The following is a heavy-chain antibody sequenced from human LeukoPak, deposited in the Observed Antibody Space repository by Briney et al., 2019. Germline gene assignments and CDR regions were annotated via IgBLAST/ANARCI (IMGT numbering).Heavy chain of an antibody. CDR3: ARDRNDYVS. Sequence: PGGSLRLSCVASGFTFSSYWMSWVRQAPGKGLEWVANIKEDGSEKHYVDSVKGRFTISRDNAKNSLYLQMNSLRAEDTAVYYCARDRNDYVSWGQGTLVTVSS. CDR2: IKEDGSEK. D-gene: IGHD3-16*01. V-gene: IGHV3-7*01. CDR1: GFTFSSYW. J-gene: IGHJ4*02.